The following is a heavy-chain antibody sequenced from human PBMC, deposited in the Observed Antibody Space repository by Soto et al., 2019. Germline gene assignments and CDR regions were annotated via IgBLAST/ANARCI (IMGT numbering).Heavy chain of an antibody. V-gene: IGHV3-30-3*01. J-gene: IGHJ4*02. D-gene: IGHD2-8*01. CDR1: GFTFSSYA. CDR2: ISYDGSNE. CDR3: ARDSALMALYYFDY. Sequence: PGGSLRLSCAASGFTFSSYAMHWVRQAPGKGLEWVAVISYDGSNEYYADSVKGRFTISRDNSKNTLYLQMNSLRAEDTAVYYCARDSALMALYYFDYWGQGTLVTVSS.